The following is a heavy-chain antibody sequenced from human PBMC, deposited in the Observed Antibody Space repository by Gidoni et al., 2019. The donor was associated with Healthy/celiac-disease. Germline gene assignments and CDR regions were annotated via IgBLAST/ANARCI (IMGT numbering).Heavy chain of an antibody. D-gene: IGHD3-3*01. V-gene: IGHV4-59*01. CDR1: GGSISSYY. Sequence: QVQLQESGPGLVKPSETLSLTCTVSGGSISSYYWSWIRQPPGKGLEWIGYIYYSWSTNYNPSLKSRVTISVDTSKNQFSLKLSSVTAADTAVYYCARDRSARYYDFWSGYYPGGYYYYYGMDVWGQGTTVTVSS. J-gene: IGHJ6*02. CDR3: ARDRSARYYDFWSGYYPGGYYYYYGMDV. CDR2: IYYSWST.